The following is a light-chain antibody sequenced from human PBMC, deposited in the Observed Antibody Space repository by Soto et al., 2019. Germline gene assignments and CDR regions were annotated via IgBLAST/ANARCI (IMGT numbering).Light chain of an antibody. J-gene: IGKJ2*01. CDR1: QSVSSY. CDR3: QQRSNWPVT. CDR2: DAS. V-gene: IGKV3-11*01. Sequence: EIVLTQSPATLSLSPGERITLSCRASQSVSSYLAWYQQKPGQAPRLLIYDASNRATGIPARFSGSGSGTDFILTISSLEPEDFAVDYCQQRSNWPVTFGQETKLEIK.